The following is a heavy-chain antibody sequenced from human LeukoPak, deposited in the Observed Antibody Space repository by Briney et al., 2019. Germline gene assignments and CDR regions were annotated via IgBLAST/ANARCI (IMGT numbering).Heavy chain of an antibody. CDR1: GYTFATYD. CDR2: MNPNSANT. CDR3: ARLGSREDF. D-gene: IGHD7-27*01. V-gene: IGHV1-8*01. Sequence: GDSVKVSCKASGYTFATYDISWVRQATGQGLEWMGWMNPNSANTGYAQKFQGRVIMTRNTSINTAYMELSRLRFDDTALYYCARLGSREDFWGQGTLVTVSS. J-gene: IGHJ4*02.